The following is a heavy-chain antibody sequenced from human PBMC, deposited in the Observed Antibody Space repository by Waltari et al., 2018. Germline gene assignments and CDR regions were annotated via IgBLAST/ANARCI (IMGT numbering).Heavy chain of an antibody. CDR1: GFPFSTYW. CDR2: INPDGSEK. CDR3: ARDLNWDTY. J-gene: IGHJ4*02. Sequence: EVQLVESGGGLVQPGGSLRLSCAASGFPFSTYWMTWVRQTPGKGLECVANINPDGSEKYYVDSVKGRFTISRDNSKNSLYLQMNSLRAEDTSVYYCARDLNWDTYWGQGALVTVSS. D-gene: IGHD7-27*01. V-gene: IGHV3-7*01.